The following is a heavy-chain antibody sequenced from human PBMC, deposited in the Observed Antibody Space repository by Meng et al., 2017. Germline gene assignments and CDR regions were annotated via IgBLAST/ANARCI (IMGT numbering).Heavy chain of an antibody. CDR3: ARTMTTGYGMDV. Sequence: LRLSCTVSGGSISSSSYYWGWIRQPPGKGLEWIGSIYYSGSTYYNPSLKSRVTISVDTSKNQFSLKLSSVTAADTAVYYCARTMTTGYGMDVWGQGTMVTVSS. J-gene: IGHJ6*02. CDR1: GGSISSSSYY. D-gene: IGHD4-17*01. CDR2: IYYSGST. V-gene: IGHV4-39*07.